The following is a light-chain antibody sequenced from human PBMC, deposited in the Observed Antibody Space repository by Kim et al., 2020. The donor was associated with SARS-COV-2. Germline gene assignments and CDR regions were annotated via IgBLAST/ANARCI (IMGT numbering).Light chain of an antibody. CDR1: SSNIGSNF. Sequence: ELTQPPSASGTPGQWVTISCSESSSNIGSNFVYWYQQLPGTAPKLLVYRNNQRPSGVPDRFSGSRSGTSASLAISGLRSEDEADYYCAVWDDSLSGPWVFGGGTKLTVL. CDR3: AVWDDSLSGPWV. CDR2: RNN. V-gene: IGLV1-47*01. J-gene: IGLJ3*02.